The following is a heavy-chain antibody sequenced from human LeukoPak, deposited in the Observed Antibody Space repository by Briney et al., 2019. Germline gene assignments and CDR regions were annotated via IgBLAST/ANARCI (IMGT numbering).Heavy chain of an antibody. CDR2: INPSGGST. J-gene: IGHJ3*02. CDR1: GYAFTSYY. V-gene: IGHV1-46*01. D-gene: IGHD3-10*01. CDR3: ARGRTENYYGSGGPNAFEI. Sequence: GASVKVSCKASGYAFTSYYMHWVRQAPGQGLEWMGIINPSGGSTSYAQKFQGRVTMTRDMSTSTVYMELSRLRSDDTAVYYCARGRTENYYGSGGPNAFEIWGQGTMVTVSS.